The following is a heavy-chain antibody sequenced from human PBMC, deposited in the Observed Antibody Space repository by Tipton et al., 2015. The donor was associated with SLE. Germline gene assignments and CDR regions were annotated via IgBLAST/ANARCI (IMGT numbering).Heavy chain of an antibody. V-gene: IGHV3-7*04. J-gene: IGHJ5*02. CDR1: GFIFSRHW. CDR2: IRKDGYEE. CDR3: ARGPDYGSRTDYLDP. Sequence: SLRLSCEGSGFIFSRHWMTWVRQAPGKGLEWVADIRKDGYEEYYVDSVKGRFTISRDNAKNSLYPQMNSLRDEDTAVYYCARGPDYGSRTDYLDPWGQGILVTVSS. D-gene: IGHD3-10*01.